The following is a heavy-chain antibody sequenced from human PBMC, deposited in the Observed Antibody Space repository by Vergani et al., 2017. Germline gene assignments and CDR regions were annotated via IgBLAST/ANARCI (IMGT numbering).Heavy chain of an antibody. D-gene: IGHD3-10*01. CDR2: ISGSGGST. V-gene: IGHV3-23*01. J-gene: IGHJ5*02. Sequence: EVQLLESGGGLVQPGGSLRLSCAASGFTFSSYAMSWVRQAPGKGLEWVSAISGSGGSTYYAASVKGRFTISRDNSKNTLYLKMNSLRAEDTAVYYCAKDRITMVRGVNWFDPWGQGTLVTVS. CDR3: AKDRITMVRGVNWFDP. CDR1: GFTFSSYA.